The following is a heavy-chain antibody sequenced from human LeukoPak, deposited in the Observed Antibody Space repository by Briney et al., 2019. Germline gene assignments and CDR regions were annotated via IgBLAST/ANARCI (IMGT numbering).Heavy chain of an antibody. CDR3: ARDMRAYGSGSYYYYYYMDV. Sequence: SETLSLTCTVSGDSISSYYCSWIRQPAGKGLEWIGRIYTSGSTNYNPSLKSRVTMSVDTSKNQFSLKLSSVTAADTAVYYCARDMRAYGSGSYYYYYYMDVWGKGTTVTISS. V-gene: IGHV4-4*07. D-gene: IGHD3-10*01. CDR1: GDSISSYY. J-gene: IGHJ6*03. CDR2: IYTSGST.